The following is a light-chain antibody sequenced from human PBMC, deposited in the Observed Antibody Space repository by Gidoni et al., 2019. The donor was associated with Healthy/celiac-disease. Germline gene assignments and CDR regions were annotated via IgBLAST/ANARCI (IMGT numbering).Light chain of an antibody. V-gene: IGKV3-15*01. CDR2: GAS. CDR3: QQYNNWPPWT. J-gene: IGKJ1*01. Sequence: DIVMTQSPVTLSVSPGERATLSCRASQSVSSNLAWYQQKAGQAPRLLIYGASTRATGIPARFSGSGSGTEFTLTISSLQSEDFAVYYCQQYNNWPPWTFGQGTKVDIK. CDR1: QSVSSN.